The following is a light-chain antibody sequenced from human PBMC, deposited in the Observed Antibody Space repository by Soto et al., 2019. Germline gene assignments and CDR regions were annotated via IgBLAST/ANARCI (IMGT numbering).Light chain of an antibody. V-gene: IGKV3-20*01. Sequence: EIVLTQSPGTLSLSPGERATLSCRASQSVSSSYLASYQQKPGQAPRLLIYGASSRAPGIPDRFSGSGSGTDFPLTISRLGPEDFAVYYCQQYDSSPRTFGQGTKVEIQ. CDR1: QSVSSSY. CDR3: QQYDSSPRT. CDR2: GAS. J-gene: IGKJ1*01.